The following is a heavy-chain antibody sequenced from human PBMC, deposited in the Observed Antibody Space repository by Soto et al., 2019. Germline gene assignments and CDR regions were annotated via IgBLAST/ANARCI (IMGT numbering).Heavy chain of an antibody. CDR1: GGTFSSYA. J-gene: IGHJ6*02. D-gene: IGHD3-10*01. CDR3: ATDYYGSGSYYGPLYDYYGMDV. Sequence: QVQLVQSGAEVKKPGSSVKVSCKASGGTFSSYAISWVRQAPGQGLEWMGGIIPIFGTANYAQKFQGRVKITADKSKSAAYMELSSLRSEDTAVYYCATDYYGSGSYYGPLYDYYGMDVWGQGTKVTVSS. CDR2: IIPIFGTA. V-gene: IGHV1-69*06.